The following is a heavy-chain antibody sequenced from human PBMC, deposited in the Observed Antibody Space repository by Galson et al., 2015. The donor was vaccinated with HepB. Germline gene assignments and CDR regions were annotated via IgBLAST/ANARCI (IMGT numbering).Heavy chain of an antibody. CDR2: IFSGGGT. CDR1: EFTVSSKY. V-gene: IGHV3-66*02. CDR3: ASRPHGDSPYFDY. J-gene: IGHJ4*02. D-gene: IGHD4-17*01. Sequence: LRLSCAASEFTVSSKYMTWVRQAPGKGLEWVSGIFSGGGTYYADSVKGRFTISRDNSKNTLYLQMNSLRAEDTAVYYCASRPHGDSPYFDYWGQGSLVTVSS.